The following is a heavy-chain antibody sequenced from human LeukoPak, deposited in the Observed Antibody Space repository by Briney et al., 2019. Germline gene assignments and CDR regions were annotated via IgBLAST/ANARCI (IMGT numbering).Heavy chain of an antibody. J-gene: IGHJ4*02. CDR2: IKQDGSEK. CDR3: ARARVPAADLPTDY. D-gene: IGHD2-2*01. CDR1: GFAVSNNY. Sequence: GGSLRLSCAASGFAVSNNYMSWVRQAPGKGLEWVANIKQDGSEKYCLDSVEGRFTISRDNAKNSLYLQMDSLRAEDTAVYYCARARVPAADLPTDYWGQGTLVTVSS. V-gene: IGHV3-7*05.